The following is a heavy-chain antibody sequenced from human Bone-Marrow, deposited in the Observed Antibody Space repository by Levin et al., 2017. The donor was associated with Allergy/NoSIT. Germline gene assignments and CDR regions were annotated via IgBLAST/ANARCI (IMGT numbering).Heavy chain of an antibody. CDR2: ISGNSHYV. CDR3: ARSQGRSEWSYSYYGMDV. CDR1: GFDFNTHD. Sequence: GGSLRLSCRGSGFDFNTHDMNWVRQAPGQGLEWVSSISGNSHYVYYADSVKGRFRISRDNAKNSMFLHMNSLRVEDTAVYYCARSQGRSEWSYSYYGMDVWGRGTTLTVSS. J-gene: IGHJ6*02. V-gene: IGHV3-21*06. D-gene: IGHD3-16*01.